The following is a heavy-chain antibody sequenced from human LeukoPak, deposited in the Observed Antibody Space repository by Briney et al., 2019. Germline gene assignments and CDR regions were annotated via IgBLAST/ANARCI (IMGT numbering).Heavy chain of an antibody. CDR3: ARAASERYFDWLLSYYGMDV. Sequence: SGGSLRLSCAASGFTFSSYSMKWVRRAPGKGLEWVSSIGSSSSYIYYADSVKGRFTIARDNAKNSLYLQMNSLRAEDTAVYYCARAASERYFDWLLSYYGMDVWGQGTTVTVSS. CDR2: IGSSSSYI. CDR1: GFTFSSYS. V-gene: IGHV3-21*01. D-gene: IGHD3-9*01. J-gene: IGHJ6*02.